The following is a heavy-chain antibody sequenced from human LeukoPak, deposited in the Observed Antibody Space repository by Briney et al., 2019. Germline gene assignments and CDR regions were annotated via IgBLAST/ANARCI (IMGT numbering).Heavy chain of an antibody. CDR1: GYSFTNYW. D-gene: IGHD2-15*01. J-gene: IGHJ4*02. CDR3: ARRHQYCSGGSCYPYYFDS. CDR2: IYPGDSDT. V-gene: IGHV5-51*01. Sequence: GESLKICCKGSGYSFTNYWIGWVRQMPGKGLEWMGIIYPGDSDTRYSPSFQGQVTISADKSISTAYLHWSSLKASDTAMYYCARRHQYCSGGSCYPYYFDSWGQGTLVTVSS.